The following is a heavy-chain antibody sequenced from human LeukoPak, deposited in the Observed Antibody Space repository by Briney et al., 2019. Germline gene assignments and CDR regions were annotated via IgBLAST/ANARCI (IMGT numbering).Heavy chain of an antibody. D-gene: IGHD3-16*02. CDR2: INHSGST. V-gene: IGHV4-34*01. CDR1: GGSFSGYY. CDR3: ARGTPYDYVWGSYPYYFDY. Sequence: SETLSLTCAVYGGSFSGYYWSWIRQPPGKGLEWIGEINHSGSTNYNPSLKSRVTISVDTSKNQFSLKLSSVTAADTAVYYCARGTPYDYVWGSYPYYFDYWDQGTLVTVSS. J-gene: IGHJ4*02.